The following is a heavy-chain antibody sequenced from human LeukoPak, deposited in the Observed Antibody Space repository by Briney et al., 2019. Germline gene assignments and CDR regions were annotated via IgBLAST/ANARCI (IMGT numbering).Heavy chain of an antibody. D-gene: IGHD2-21*02. Sequence: SCKASGGTFSSYAMSWVRQAPGKGLEWVSGISGSGGRTYYADSVKGRITISRDNSKNTLYLQMNSLRAEDTAVYYCAKGYAYCGGDCYSGYYYYMDVWGKGTTVTVSS. CDR3: AKGYAYCGGDCYSGYYYYMDV. V-gene: IGHV3-23*01. J-gene: IGHJ6*03. CDR1: GGTFSSYA. CDR2: ISGSGGRT.